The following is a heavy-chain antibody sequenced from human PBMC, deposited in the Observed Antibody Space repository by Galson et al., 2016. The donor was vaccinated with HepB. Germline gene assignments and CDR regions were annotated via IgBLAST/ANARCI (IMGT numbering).Heavy chain of an antibody. J-gene: IGHJ5*02. CDR2: IYPGDSDT. CDR3: GRASRSYYNWFNP. CDR1: GYNFATYW. Sequence: GAEVKKPGESLKISCSTSGYNFATYWIGWVRQVSGKGLEWMGVIYPGDSDTTYSPSFHGQVTISADKSVNTTYLELTRLKASDTAIYYCGRASRSYYNWFNPWGQGTLVTVSS. D-gene: IGHD3-10*01. V-gene: IGHV5-51*01.